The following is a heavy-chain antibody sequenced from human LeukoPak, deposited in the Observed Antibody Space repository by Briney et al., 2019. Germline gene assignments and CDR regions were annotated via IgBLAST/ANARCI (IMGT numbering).Heavy chain of an antibody. D-gene: IGHD7-27*01. V-gene: IGHV3-23*01. Sequence: HPGGSLRLSCAASGFTFRNHGMNWVRQAPGKGLEWVSGISPSGGGTYYADSVKGRFTISRDDSENTLSLQMNSLRVEDTALYYCAQDIAWGAFEHWGQGTLVTVSS. J-gene: IGHJ4*02. CDR2: ISPSGGGT. CDR3: AQDIAWGAFEH. CDR1: GFTFRNHG.